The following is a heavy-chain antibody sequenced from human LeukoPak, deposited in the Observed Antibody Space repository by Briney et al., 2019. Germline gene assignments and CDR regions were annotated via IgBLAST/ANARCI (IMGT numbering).Heavy chain of an antibody. CDR2: IHSDGSKE. V-gene: IGHV3-33*01. J-gene: IGHJ5*02. CDR3: ARDLGDFWFDP. CDR1: GFTFNHHG. D-gene: IGHD3-16*01. Sequence: GGSLRLSCAASGFTFNHHGINWVRQAPGKGLEWVAGIHSDGSKEYYADSVKGRFAISRDDSKSTVFLQMNSLTAEDTAVYYCARDLGDFWFDPWGQGTLVIVSS.